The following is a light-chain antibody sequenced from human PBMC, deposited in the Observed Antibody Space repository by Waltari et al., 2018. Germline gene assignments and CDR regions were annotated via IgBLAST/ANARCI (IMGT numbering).Light chain of an antibody. CDR1: EDIRSW. V-gene: IGKV1-12*01. CDR3: HQVNSFPWT. CDR2: AAS. Sequence: DIQMTQSPSSVSASVGDRVTITCRASEDIRSWLAWYQHKPGKAPKRRIYAASSLQSGVPSRFSGSGSGTDFTLTISSLETEDFATYFCHQVNSFPWTFGQGTKVEIK. J-gene: IGKJ1*01.